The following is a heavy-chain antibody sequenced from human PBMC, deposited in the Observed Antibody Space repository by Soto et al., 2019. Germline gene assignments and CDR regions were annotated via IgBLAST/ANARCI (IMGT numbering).Heavy chain of an antibody. CDR3: ANDRAHYYYDTSGYYPGGQFDP. Sequence: GGSLILSCAASGFTFSSYAMSWVRQAPGKGLEWVSAISGSGGSTYYADSVKGRFTISRDNSKNTLYLQMISLRAEDTAVYYCANDRAHYYYDTSGYYPGGQFDPWGQGTLVTVSS. CDR1: GFTFSSYA. V-gene: IGHV3-23*01. J-gene: IGHJ5*02. D-gene: IGHD3-22*01. CDR2: ISGSGGST.